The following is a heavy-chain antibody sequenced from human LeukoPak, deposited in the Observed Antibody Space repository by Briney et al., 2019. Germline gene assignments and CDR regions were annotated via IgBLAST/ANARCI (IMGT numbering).Heavy chain of an antibody. Sequence: SAKVSCKASGGTFSSYAISWVRQAPGQGLEWMGGIIPIFGTANYAQKFQGRVTITADESTSTAYMELSSLRSEDTAAYYCARDRVQLWLSGNFDYWRQGTLVTVSS. CDR2: IIPIFGTA. CDR1: GGTFSSYA. V-gene: IGHV1-69*13. CDR3: ARDRVQLWLSGNFDY. D-gene: IGHD5-18*01. J-gene: IGHJ4*02.